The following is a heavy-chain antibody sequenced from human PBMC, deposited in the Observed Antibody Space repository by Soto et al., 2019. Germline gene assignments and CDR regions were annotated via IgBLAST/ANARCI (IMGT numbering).Heavy chain of an antibody. J-gene: IGHJ4*02. D-gene: IGHD3-22*01. CDR2: ISGSGGST. Sequence: ESGGGLVQPGGSLRLSCAASGFTFSSYAMSWVRQAPGKGLEWVSAISGSGGSTYYADSVKGRFTISRDNSKNTLYLQMNSLRAEDTAVYYCAKRLYYYDSSGYYPFDYWGQGTLVTVSS. CDR3: AKRLYYYDSSGYYPFDY. CDR1: GFTFSSYA. V-gene: IGHV3-23*01.